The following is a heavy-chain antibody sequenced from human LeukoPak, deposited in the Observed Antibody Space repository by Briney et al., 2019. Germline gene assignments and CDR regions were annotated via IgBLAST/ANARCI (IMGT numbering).Heavy chain of an antibody. CDR2: IKQDGTDK. CDR1: GFRFSSYW. V-gene: IGHV3-7*01. D-gene: IGHD3-22*01. J-gene: IGHJ4*02. Sequence: GGPLRLSCAASGFRFSSYWMTWVRQAPGKGLEWVANIKQDGTDKYYVESVRGRFTISRDNVERSVYLQMNRLTAEDTAVYYCVREWLFWGQGTLVTVSS. CDR3: VREWLF.